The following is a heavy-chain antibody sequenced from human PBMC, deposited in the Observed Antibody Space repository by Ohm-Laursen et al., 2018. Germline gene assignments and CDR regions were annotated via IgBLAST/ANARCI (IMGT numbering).Heavy chain of an antibody. V-gene: IGHV3-48*04. CDR2: ISSGSSTI. J-gene: IGHJ4*02. D-gene: IGHD3-10*01. CDR1: RFTFSSYS. Sequence: SLRLSCAASRFTFSSYSMNWVRQAPGKGLEWVSYISSGSSTIYYADSVKGRFTISRDNAKNSLYLQMNSLRAEDTAVYYCARNTMAFDYWGQGTLVTVSS. CDR3: ARNTMAFDY.